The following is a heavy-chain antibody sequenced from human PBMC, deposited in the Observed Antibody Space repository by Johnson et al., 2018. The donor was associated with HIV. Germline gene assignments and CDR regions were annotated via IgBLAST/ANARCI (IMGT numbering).Heavy chain of an antibody. Sequence: VQLVESGGGLVQPGGSLRLSCAASGIIVTGNFMSWVRQAPGKGLEWVSVNNAGGDTYYADSVKGRFTISRDRSKNTVSLQMNRLRVEDTAVYYCASDDRPDGFDIGGQGTMVTVSS. CDR3: ASDDRPDGFDI. CDR2: NNAGGDT. V-gene: IGHV3-66*02. J-gene: IGHJ3*02. CDR1: GIIVTGNF. D-gene: IGHD1-14*01.